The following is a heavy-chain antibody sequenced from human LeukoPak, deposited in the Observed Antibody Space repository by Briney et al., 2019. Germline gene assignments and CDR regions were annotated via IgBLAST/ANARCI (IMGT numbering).Heavy chain of an antibody. CDR1: GYTFTSYA. D-gene: IGHD6-13*01. CDR3: ARGSSSSWSRGAFDI. J-gene: IGHJ3*02. CDR2: INAGNGNT. V-gene: IGHV1-3*01. Sequence: ASVKVSCKASGYTFTSYAMHWVRQAPGQRLEWMGWINAGNGNTKYSQKFQGRVTITRDTSASTAYMELSSLRSEDTAVYYCARGSSSSWSRGAFDIWGQGTMVTVSS.